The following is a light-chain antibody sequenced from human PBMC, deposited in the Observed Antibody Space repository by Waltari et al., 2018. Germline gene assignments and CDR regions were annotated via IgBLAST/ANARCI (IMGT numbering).Light chain of an antibody. V-gene: IGKV2-28*01. Sequence: DIVMTQSPLSLPVTPGEPASISFRSSQSLLDSNGYNYLDWYLQKPGQSPQLLIYLGSNRASGVPDRFSGSGSGTDFTLKISRVEAEDVGVYYCMQATHWPPYTFGQGTKLEIK. CDR1: QSLLDSNGYNY. J-gene: IGKJ2*01. CDR2: LGS. CDR3: MQATHWPPYT.